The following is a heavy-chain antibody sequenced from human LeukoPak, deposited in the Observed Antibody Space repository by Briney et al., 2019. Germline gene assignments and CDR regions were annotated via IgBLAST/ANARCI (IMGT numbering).Heavy chain of an antibody. Sequence: SETLSLTCTISGGSVSDYYWSWIRQTPGKGLEWIGYIYRTGSTSYSPSLKSRVTMSADTSQNQFSLKLSSVTAADTAVYYCASRKLGNDYWGQGTLVTVSS. CDR2: IYRTGST. J-gene: IGHJ4*02. D-gene: IGHD7-27*01. CDR1: GGSVSDYY. CDR3: ASRKLGNDY. V-gene: IGHV4-59*02.